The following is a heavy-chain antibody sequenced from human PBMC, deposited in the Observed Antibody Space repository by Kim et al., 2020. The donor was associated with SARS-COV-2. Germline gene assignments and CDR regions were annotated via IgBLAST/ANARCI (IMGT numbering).Heavy chain of an antibody. Sequence: STNYNPSLKSRVTISVDTSKNQFSLKLSSVTAADTAVYYCARVPYGDIDYWGQGTLVTVSS. CDR2: ST. CDR3: ARVPYGDIDY. D-gene: IGHD4-17*01. J-gene: IGHJ4*02. V-gene: IGHV4-34*01.